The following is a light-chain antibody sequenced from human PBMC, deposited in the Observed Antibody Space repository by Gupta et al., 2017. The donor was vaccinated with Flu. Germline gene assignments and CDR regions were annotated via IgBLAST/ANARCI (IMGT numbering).Light chain of an antibody. CDR2: EDS. Sequence: PGQTARIDCSGDALAKKYTYWYQHKSGLAPVPVIYEDSKRPSGIPERCSGSSSGTVANLRITGAQVEDEADYYCCSTDSSGTSGMFGGGTKLNVL. CDR3: CSTDSSGTSGM. CDR1: ALAKKY. J-gene: IGLJ3*02. V-gene: IGLV3-10*01.